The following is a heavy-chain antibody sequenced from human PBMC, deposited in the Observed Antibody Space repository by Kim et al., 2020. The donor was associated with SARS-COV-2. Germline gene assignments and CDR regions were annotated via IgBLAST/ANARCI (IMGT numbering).Heavy chain of an antibody. CDR3: ARDDYDFWSGSIKYYFDY. V-gene: IGHV3-11*05. Sequence: DSVKGRFTISRDNAKNSLYLQMNSLRAEDTAVYYCARDDYDFWSGSIKYYFDYWGQGTLVTVSS. J-gene: IGHJ4*02. D-gene: IGHD3-3*01.